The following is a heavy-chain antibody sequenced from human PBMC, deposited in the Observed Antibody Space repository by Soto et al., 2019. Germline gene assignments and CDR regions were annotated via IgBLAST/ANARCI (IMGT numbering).Heavy chain of an antibody. D-gene: IGHD1-7*01. J-gene: IGHJ6*02. CDR3: AREGLTGTIGLYYCYSMAV. V-gene: IGHV4-59*01. CDR2: IYYSGST. CDR1: GGSISSYY. Sequence: QVQLQESGPGLVKPSETLSLTCTVSGGSISSYYWSWIRQPPGKGLEWIGYIYYSGSTNYNPSLKSRVTRSVATSTNHSSLRLSSVTAADTAVYYCAREGLTGTIGLYYCYSMAVWGQGTTVTVSS.